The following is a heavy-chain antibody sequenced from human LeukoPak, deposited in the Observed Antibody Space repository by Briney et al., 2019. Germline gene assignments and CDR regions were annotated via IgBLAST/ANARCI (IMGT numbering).Heavy chain of an antibody. Sequence: PGRSLRLSCAASGFTFSSYGMHWVRQAPGKGLEWVAVIWYDGSNKYYADSVKGRFTISRDNSKSTLYLQMNSLRAEDTAVYYCAREAPRMDVWGKGTTVTVSS. J-gene: IGHJ6*04. V-gene: IGHV3-33*01. CDR3: AREAPRMDV. CDR2: IWYDGSNK. CDR1: GFTFSSYG.